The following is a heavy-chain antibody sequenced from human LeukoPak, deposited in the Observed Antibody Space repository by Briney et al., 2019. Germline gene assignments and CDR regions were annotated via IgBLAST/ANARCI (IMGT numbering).Heavy chain of an antibody. CDR2: MNPNSGNT. Sequence: GASVKVSCKPSGYTFTSYDINWVRQATGQGLAWMGWMNPNSGNTGYAQKFQGRVTITRNTSISTAYMEVSSLRSEDTAVYYCARAPSWGTTGYSYYYMDVWGKGTTVTVSS. V-gene: IGHV1-8*03. D-gene: IGHD4-11*01. J-gene: IGHJ6*03. CDR3: ARAPSWGTTGYSYYYMDV. CDR1: GYTFTSYD.